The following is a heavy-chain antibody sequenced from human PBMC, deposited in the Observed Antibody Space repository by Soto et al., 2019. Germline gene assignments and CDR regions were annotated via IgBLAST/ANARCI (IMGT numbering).Heavy chain of an antibody. D-gene: IGHD4-17*01. J-gene: IGHJ3*02. CDR2: VYHSGRT. CDR1: GGSISSRSYY. Sequence: QLQLQESGPGLVKPSETLSLTCTVSGGSISSRSYYWDWIRQSPGKGLEWIGSVYHSGRTYYNPSLKSRVTISVDTSKNQFALRLSSVPAADTAVYYCSYGDACDIWGQGTMVTVSS. CDR3: SYGDACDI. V-gene: IGHV4-39*01.